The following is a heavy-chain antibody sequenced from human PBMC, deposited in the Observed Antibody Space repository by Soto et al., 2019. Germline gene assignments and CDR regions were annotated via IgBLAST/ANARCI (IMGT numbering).Heavy chain of an antibody. CDR3: ARGGQYRYFDY. D-gene: IGHD2-2*02. V-gene: IGHV1-18*01. J-gene: IGHJ4*02. Sequence: QVQLVQSGAEVKKPGASVKVSCKTSGYIFTIFGISWVRQAPGQGLEWMGWISAYNGDAKYAQKFQDRVTMTTDTSTSTAYMELKSLRSDDTAEYYCARGGQYRYFDYWGQGTLVSVSS. CDR2: ISAYNGDA. CDR1: GYIFTIFG.